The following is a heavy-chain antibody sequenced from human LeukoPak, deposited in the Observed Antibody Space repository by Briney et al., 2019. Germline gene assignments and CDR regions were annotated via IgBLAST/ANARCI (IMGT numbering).Heavy chain of an antibody. D-gene: IGHD6-19*01. V-gene: IGHV3-30*19. CDR1: GFTFSNYG. Sequence: PGGSLTLSCAASGFTFSNYGMHWVRQAPGKGLEGVAVISYDGSNKYYADSVKRRFTISTDNSKNTLYLQMNSLRAEDTAVYYCARDWDTGSGWYLSDYWGQGTLVTVSS. J-gene: IGHJ4*02. CDR2: ISYDGSNK. CDR3: ARDWDTGSGWYLSDY.